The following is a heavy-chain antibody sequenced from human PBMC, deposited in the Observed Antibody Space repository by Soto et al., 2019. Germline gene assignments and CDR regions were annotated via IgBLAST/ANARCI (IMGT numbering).Heavy chain of an antibody. V-gene: IGHV3-30-3*01. CDR1: GFTFSSYA. J-gene: IGHJ4*02. Sequence: QVQLVESGGGVVQPGRSLRLSCAASGFTFSSYAMHWVRQAPGKGLEWVAVISYDGSNKYYADSVKGRFTISRDNSKNTLYLQMNSLRAEDTAVYYCARAGGDSSGWYGGRDYFDYWGQGTLVTVSS. D-gene: IGHD6-19*01. CDR3: ARAGGDSSGWYGGRDYFDY. CDR2: ISYDGSNK.